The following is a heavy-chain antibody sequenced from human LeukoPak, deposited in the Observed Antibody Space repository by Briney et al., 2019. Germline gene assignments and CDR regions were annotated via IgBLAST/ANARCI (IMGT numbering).Heavy chain of an antibody. Sequence: SVKVSCKASGGTFSSYAISWVRQAPGQGLEWMGRIIPILGIANYAQKFQGRVTITADKSTSTAYMELSSLRSEDTVVYYCASMDLRDGDYWGQGTLVTVSS. CDR3: ASMDLRDGDY. CDR2: IIPILGIA. CDR1: GGTFSSYA. J-gene: IGHJ4*02. D-gene: IGHD5-24*01. V-gene: IGHV1-69*04.